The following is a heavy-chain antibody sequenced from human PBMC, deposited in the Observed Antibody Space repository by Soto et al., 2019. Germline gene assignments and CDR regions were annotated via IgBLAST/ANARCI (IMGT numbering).Heavy chain of an antibody. CDR1: GSTFIGST. CDR2: IVVGSGDK. CDR3: AAGLRRLDQ. V-gene: IGHV1-58*02. Sequence: QMQLVQSGPEVKRPGTSLKVSCKTSGSTFIGSTIQWVRQARGQPLEWRGWIVVGSGDKSYAQRFQERVTRTRDMSTTTAYMELSSLRSDDTAMYYCAAGLRRLDQWGQGTLVTVSS. D-gene: IGHD5-18*01. J-gene: IGHJ4*02.